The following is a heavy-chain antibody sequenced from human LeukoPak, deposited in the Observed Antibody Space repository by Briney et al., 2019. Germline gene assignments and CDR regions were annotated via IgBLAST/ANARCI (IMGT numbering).Heavy chain of an antibody. CDR2: ISRTNEI. V-gene: IGHV3-21*05. D-gene: IGHD4-17*01. Sequence: GGSLRLSCTASGFTFSRYALNWVRQAPGKGLEWVSYISRTNEIHDADSVKGRFTISRDDAKNSLYLQMNSLRVDDTAIYYCARHAGTTVTPIDYWGQGTLVTVSS. CDR1: GFTFSRYA. J-gene: IGHJ4*02. CDR3: ARHAGTTVTPIDY.